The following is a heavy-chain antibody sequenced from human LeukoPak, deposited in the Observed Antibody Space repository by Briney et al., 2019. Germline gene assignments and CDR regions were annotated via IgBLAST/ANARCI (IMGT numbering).Heavy chain of an antibody. Sequence: QPGGSLRLSCAASGFTFSSYWMHWVRQAPGKGLVWVSRINSDGSSTSYADSVKGRFTISRDTAKNTLYLQMNSLRAEDTAVYYCAKGGTHYYGSGEGVDYWGQGTLVTVSS. V-gene: IGHV3-74*01. CDR2: INSDGSST. J-gene: IGHJ4*02. CDR1: GFTFSSYW. CDR3: AKGGTHYYGSGEGVDY. D-gene: IGHD3-10*01.